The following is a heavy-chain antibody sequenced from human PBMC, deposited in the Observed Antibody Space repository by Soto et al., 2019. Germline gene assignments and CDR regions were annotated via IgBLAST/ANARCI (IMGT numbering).Heavy chain of an antibody. CDR1: GYSFTKFW. D-gene: IGHD6-19*01. Sequence: GESLKISCQGSGYSFTKFWISWVRQMPSQGLEWMGKIDPDDSHTDYSPSFQGHVTLSGDKSISSVYLEWSSLKATDSGTYYCARHGAAASDIEVTGSDAFNVWGQGTVVTVSS. J-gene: IGHJ3*01. CDR2: IDPDDSHT. V-gene: IGHV5-10-1*01. CDR3: ARHGAAASDIEVTGSDAFNV.